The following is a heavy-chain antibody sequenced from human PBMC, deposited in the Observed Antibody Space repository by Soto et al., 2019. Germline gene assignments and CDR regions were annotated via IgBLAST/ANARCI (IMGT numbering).Heavy chain of an antibody. V-gene: IGHV3-30-3*01. Sequence: QVQLVESGGGVVQPGRSLRLSCAASGLTFSRYAMHWVRQAPGKGLEWVAIISYGGSNNYYADSVRGRFTISRDNSNNTLYLQMNSLRAEDTAVYYCARDREGYSGFDYPAYWGQGTLVTVSS. CDR1: GLTFSRYA. D-gene: IGHD5-12*01. CDR2: ISYGGSNN. CDR3: ARDREGYSGFDYPAY. J-gene: IGHJ4*02.